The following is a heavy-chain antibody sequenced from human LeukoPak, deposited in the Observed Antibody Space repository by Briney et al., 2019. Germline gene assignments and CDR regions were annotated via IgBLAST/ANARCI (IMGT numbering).Heavy chain of an antibody. Sequence: GGSLRLSCAASGFTFNDYAMNWVRQAPGEGLESVSAVSGSGYSTYYADSVKGLFTISRDNSKNTLYLQMNSLRAEDTAVYYCAKVPYYDILTRGYYYYYMDVWGKGTTVTVSS. J-gene: IGHJ6*03. CDR2: VSGSGYST. CDR3: AKVPYYDILTRGYYYYYMDV. D-gene: IGHD3-9*01. CDR1: GFTFNDYA. V-gene: IGHV3-23*01.